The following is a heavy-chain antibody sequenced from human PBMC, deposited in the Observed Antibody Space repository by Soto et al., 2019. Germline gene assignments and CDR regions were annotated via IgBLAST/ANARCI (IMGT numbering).Heavy chain of an antibody. Sequence: ESGGGLVQPGGSLRLSCTASGFSISAYSMNWVRQAPGKGLEWIAYISSSSSTIYYADSVKGRFTISRDNAKDSLSLQMNSLSDEDTAVYYCARVYGYSSGWCGADYWGPGTLVTVSS. CDR1: GFSISAYS. D-gene: IGHD6-19*01. CDR2: ISSSSSTI. V-gene: IGHV3-48*02. CDR3: ARVYGYSSGWCGADY. J-gene: IGHJ4*02.